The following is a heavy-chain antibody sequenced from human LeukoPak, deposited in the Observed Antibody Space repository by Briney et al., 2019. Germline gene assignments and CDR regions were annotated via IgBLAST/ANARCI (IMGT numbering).Heavy chain of an antibody. D-gene: IGHD3-9*01. J-gene: IGHJ5*02. V-gene: IGHV4-39*01. Sequence: PGGSLRLSCAASGFTFSTYAMIWVRQSPGEGLEWIASVSYSGTVYYNPSLKSRVTISVDTSKNQFSLNLSSVTTADTAVYSCARHIRGDDILTGPYTRLYNWFDPWGQGTLVTVSS. CDR2: VSYSGTV. CDR1: GFTFSTYA. CDR3: ARHIRGDDILTGPYTRLYNWFDP.